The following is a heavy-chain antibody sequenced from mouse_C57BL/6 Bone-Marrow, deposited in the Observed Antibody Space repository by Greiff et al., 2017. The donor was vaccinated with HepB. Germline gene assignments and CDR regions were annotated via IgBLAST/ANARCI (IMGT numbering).Heavy chain of an antibody. CDR2: IDPEDGDT. V-gene: IGHV14-1*01. CDR1: GFNIKDYY. Sequence: VQLKESGAELVRPGASVKLSCTASGFNIKDYYMHWVKQRPEQGLEWIGRIDPEDGDTEYAPKFKGKATLTADKSSSTAYMQLNSLTSEDSAVYFCARFTTVVAHYFDYWGQGTTLTVSS. D-gene: IGHD1-1*01. J-gene: IGHJ2*01. CDR3: ARFTTVVAHYFDY.